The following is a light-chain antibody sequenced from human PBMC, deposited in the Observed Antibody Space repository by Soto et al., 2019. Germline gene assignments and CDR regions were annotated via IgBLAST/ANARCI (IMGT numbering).Light chain of an antibody. Sequence: SYELTQPPSVSVAPGQTAKITCGGNNIGRKSVHWYQQRPGQAPVLVVYDDRDRPSGIPERFSGSNSGNTATLIISRVEAGDEADYYCQVWGSNIDHVVIGGVTQLTVL. V-gene: IGLV3-21*02. CDR2: DDR. CDR1: NIGRKS. J-gene: IGLJ3*02. CDR3: QVWGSNIDHVV.